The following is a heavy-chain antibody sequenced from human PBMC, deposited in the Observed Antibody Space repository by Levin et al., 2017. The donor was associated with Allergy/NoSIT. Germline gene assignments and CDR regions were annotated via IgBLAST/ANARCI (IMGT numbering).Heavy chain of an antibody. CDR2: IQGDGSTT. CDR1: GFTLSSYW. Sequence: PGGSLRLSCAASGFTLSSYWMHWVRQAPGKGLVWVSRIQGDGSTTNHADSVKGRFTISRDNAKNTVYLQMNSLRAEDTAVYYCTRGWQAMPGVGLDGWGQGTTVTVSS. J-gene: IGHJ6*02. D-gene: IGHD2-2*01. CDR3: TRGWQAMPGVGLDG. V-gene: IGHV3-74*01.